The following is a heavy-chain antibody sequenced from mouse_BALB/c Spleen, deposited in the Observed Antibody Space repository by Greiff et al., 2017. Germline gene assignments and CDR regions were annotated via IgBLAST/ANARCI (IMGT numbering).Heavy chain of an antibody. CDR2: IWAGGST. CDR1: GFSLTSYG. J-gene: IGHJ3*01. V-gene: IGHV2-9*02. Sequence: VKLMESGPGLVAPSQSLSITCTVSGFSLTSYGVHWVRQPPGKGLEWLGVIWAGGSTNYNSALMSRLSISKDNSKSQVFLKMNSLQTDDTAMYYCARKADSSGYVRFAYWGQGTLVTVSA. D-gene: IGHD3-2*01. CDR3: ARKADSSGYVRFAY.